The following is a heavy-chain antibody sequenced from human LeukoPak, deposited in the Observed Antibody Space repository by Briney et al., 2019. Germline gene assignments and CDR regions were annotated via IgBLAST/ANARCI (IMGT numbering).Heavy chain of an antibody. D-gene: IGHD3-22*01. Sequence: SETLSLTCSVSGGAIISYYWSWIRQPAGKGPEWIGRIYPTGNTDYNPSLKTRVTMSTDLSKKQFSLRLRSVTAADTAVYYCARLKFYDSTGYSPGYYLDVWGKGTAVTVSS. CDR2: IYPTGNT. V-gene: IGHV4-4*07. CDR1: GGAIISYY. CDR3: ARLKFYDSTGYSPGYYLDV. J-gene: IGHJ6*03.